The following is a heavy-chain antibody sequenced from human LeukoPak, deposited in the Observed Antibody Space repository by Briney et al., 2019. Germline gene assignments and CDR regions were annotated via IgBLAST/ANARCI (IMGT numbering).Heavy chain of an antibody. CDR2: ISAYNGNT. V-gene: IGHV1-18*01. D-gene: IGHD3-3*01. J-gene: IGHJ3*02. CDR3: ARAVYLDFGVVTDAFDI. CDR1: GYTFTSYG. Sequence: GASVKVSCKASGYTFTSYGISWVRQAPGQGLEWMGWISAYNGNTNYAQKLQGRVTMTTDTSTSTAYMELRSLRSDDTAVYYCARAVYLDFGVVTDAFDIWGQGTMVTVSS.